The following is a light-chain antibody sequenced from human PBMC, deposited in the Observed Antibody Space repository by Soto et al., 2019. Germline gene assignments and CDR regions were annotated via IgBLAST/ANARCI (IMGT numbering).Light chain of an antibody. CDR3: QHYSNWPPT. CDR2: YAS. J-gene: IGKJ3*01. Sequence: EVVMTQSPATLSLSPGERVTLSCRASESVHRNLAWYQQKPGQGPSLLIYYASTRATGVPDRFTGSGSGTDFTLTISSLQSEDFGVYHCQHYSNWPPTFGPGTKVEIK. V-gene: IGKV3-15*01. CDR1: ESVHRN.